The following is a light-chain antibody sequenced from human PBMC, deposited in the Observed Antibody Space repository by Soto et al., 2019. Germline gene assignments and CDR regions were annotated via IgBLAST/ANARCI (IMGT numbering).Light chain of an antibody. CDR1: QSISSY. V-gene: IGKV1-39*01. CDR3: QQSYSSPPT. Sequence: DSQMTQSPSSLSASVGDRVTITCRASQSISSYLNWYQQKPGKAPKLLIFAASSLQSGVPSRFSGSRSGPDFTLTISSLQPEDFATYYCQQSYSSPPTFGQGTKVDIK. J-gene: IGKJ1*01. CDR2: AAS.